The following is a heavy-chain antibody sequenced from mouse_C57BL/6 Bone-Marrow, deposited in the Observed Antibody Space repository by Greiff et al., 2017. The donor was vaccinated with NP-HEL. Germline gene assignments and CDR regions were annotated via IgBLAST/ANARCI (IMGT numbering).Heavy chain of an antibody. CDR2: IDPETGGT. CDR3: TRLPYWYFDV. Sequence: VKLMESGAELVRPGASVTLSCKASGYTFTDYEMHWVKQTPVHGLEWIGAIDPETGGTAYNQKFKGKAILTADKSSSTAYMELRSLTSEDSAVYYCTRLPYWYFDVWGTGTTVTVSS. J-gene: IGHJ1*03. CDR1: GYTFTDYE. V-gene: IGHV1-15*01.